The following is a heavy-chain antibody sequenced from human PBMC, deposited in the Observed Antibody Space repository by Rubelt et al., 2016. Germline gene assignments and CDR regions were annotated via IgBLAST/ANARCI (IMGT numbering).Heavy chain of an antibody. V-gene: IGHV4-61*01. CDR3: ARDGLYTTMVMGGSY. Sequence: QVQLQESGPGLVKPSETLSLTCTVSGGSVSSGSYCWSWTRQPPGTGLEWIGYIYNSGSTNYNPSLKSRVTISVDTSKNQFSLKLGAVTAADTAVYYCARDGLYTTMVMGGSYWGQGTLVTVSS. D-gene: IGHD5-18*01. CDR1: GGSVSSGSYC. J-gene: IGHJ4*02. CDR2: IYNSGST.